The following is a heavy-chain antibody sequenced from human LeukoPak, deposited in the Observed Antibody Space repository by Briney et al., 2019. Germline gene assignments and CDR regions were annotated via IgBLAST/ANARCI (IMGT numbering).Heavy chain of an antibody. CDR1: GDSFTNYW. J-gene: IGHJ4*02. D-gene: IGHD1-14*01. CDR2: IYPDDSDT. V-gene: IGHV5-51*01. Sequence: GESLKISCKGSGDSFTNYWIGWVRQMPGKGLEWMGIIYPDDSDTTYSPSFQGQVTISADKSVSTAYLQWSSLKASDTAMYYCARGRRYFDYWGQGTLVTVSS. CDR3: ARGRRYFDY.